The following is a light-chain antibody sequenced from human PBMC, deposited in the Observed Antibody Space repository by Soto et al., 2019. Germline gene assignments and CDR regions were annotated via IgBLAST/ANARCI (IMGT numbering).Light chain of an antibody. CDR1: TSNIGSNT. J-gene: IGLJ3*02. CDR2: SDN. V-gene: IGLV1-44*01. CDR3: STWDDSLNSWV. Sequence: LLTQPPSTSGTPGQSVTISCSGSTSNIGSNTVNWYQHLTGTAPKLLIHSDNQRPSGVPDRFSGSKSGASASLAISGLQSEDEADYYCSTWDDSLNSWVFGGGTKLTVL.